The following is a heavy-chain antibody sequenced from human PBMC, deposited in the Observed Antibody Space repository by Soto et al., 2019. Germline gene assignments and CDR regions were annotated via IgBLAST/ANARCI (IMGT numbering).Heavy chain of an antibody. Sequence: SETLSLTCTVSGGSISRGGYYWSWIRQHPGKGLEWIGYIYYSGSTYYNPSLKSRVTISVDTSKNQFSLKLSSVTAADTAVYYCARMIGDYSLFDFDYWGQGTLVTVSS. CDR2: IYYSGST. CDR1: GGSISRGGYY. V-gene: IGHV4-31*03. CDR3: ARMIGDYSLFDFDY. D-gene: IGHD4-17*01. J-gene: IGHJ4*02.